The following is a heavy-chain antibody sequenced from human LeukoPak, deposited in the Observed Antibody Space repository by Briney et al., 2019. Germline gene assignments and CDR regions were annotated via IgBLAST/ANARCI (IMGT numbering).Heavy chain of an antibody. J-gene: IGHJ4*02. Sequence: ASVKVSCXASGYTFTSHHINWVRQAAGQGLEWMGWMNPDTGNTVYAQKFQGRFTMTWDTSISTAYMELGSLRSEDTAVYYCARGRPTNLGGIYWGQGTLVTVSS. CDR3: ARGRPTNLGGIY. CDR2: MNPDTGNT. V-gene: IGHV1-8*01. CDR1: GYTFTSHH. D-gene: IGHD7-27*01.